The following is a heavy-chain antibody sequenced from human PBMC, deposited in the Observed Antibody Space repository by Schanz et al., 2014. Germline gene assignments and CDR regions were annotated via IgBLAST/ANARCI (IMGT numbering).Heavy chain of an antibody. CDR1: GFTFSTST. CDR2: IRSKGDMT. CDR3: ARGGPAYYFDD. Sequence: EVQLVESGGDLVQPGGSLRLSCAASGFTFSTSTMHWVRQAPGKGLEYVSSIRSKGDMTFYGNSVKGRFTISRDNSKNTVYLQMNSLRPGDTAVYYCARGGPAYYFDDWGQGTLVTVSS. J-gene: IGHJ4*02. V-gene: IGHV3-64*01.